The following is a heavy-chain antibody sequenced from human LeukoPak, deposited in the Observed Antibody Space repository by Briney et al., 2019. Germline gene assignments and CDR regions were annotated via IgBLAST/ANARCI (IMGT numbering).Heavy chain of an antibody. CDR1: GGSISSHY. J-gene: IGHJ6*03. V-gene: IGHV4-59*11. Sequence: SETLSLTCTVSGGSISSHYWSWIRQPPGKGLEWIGYVDYSGSTNYNPSLKSRVGISVDTSKNQFSLKLSSVTAADTAVYYCARLYYNYIDVWGKGTTVTVSS. CDR2: VDYSGST. CDR3: ARLYYNYIDV.